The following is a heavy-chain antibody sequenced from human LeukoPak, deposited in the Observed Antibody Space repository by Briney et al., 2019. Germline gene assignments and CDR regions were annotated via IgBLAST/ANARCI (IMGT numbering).Heavy chain of an antibody. V-gene: IGHV3-7*03. D-gene: IGHD2-2*01. J-gene: IGHJ4*02. Sequence: PGGSLRLSCAASGFSFSSYWMSWVRQSPWKGLEWVANIKQDGSEKYYVDSVKGRFTISRDNAKNAVYLQMNSLRVEDTALYYCAKDVRGGCSGANCYYWGQGTLVTVSS. CDR1: GFSFSSYW. CDR2: IKQDGSEK. CDR3: AKDVRGGCSGANCYY.